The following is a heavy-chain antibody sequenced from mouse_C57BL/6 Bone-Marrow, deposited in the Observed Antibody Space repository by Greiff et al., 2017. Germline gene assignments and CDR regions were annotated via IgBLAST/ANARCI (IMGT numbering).Heavy chain of an antibody. V-gene: IGHV3-1*01. J-gene: IGHJ3*01. CDR3: ARGGGAWFAY. CDR2: ISYSGST. Sequence: EVQLVESGPGMVKPSQSLSLTCTVTGYSITSGYDWHWIRHFPGNKLEWMGYISYSGSTNYNPSLKSRISITHVTSKNHFFLKLNSVTTEDTATYYCARGGGAWFAYWGQGTLVTVSA. CDR1: GYSITSGYD.